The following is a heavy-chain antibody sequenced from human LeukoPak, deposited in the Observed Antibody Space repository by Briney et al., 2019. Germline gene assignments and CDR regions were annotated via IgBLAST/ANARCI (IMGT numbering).Heavy chain of an antibody. Sequence: ASVKVSCKASGYTFTSYGISWVRQAPGQGLEWMGWISAYNGNTNYAQKLQGRVTMTTDTSTSTAYMELRSLRSDDTAVYYCAGDWEYTMVRRVILEIYYYYGMDVWGQGTTVTVSS. CDR2: ISAYNGNT. CDR3: AGDWEYTMVRRVILEIYYYYGMDV. D-gene: IGHD3-10*01. V-gene: IGHV1-18*01. CDR1: GYTFTSYG. J-gene: IGHJ6*02.